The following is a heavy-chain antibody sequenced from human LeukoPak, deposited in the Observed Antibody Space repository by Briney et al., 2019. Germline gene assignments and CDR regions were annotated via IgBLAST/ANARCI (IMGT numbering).Heavy chain of an antibody. Sequence: VASVKVSCKASGGTFSSYAISWVRQAPGQGLEWMGWINPNSGGTNYAQKFQGRVTMTRDTSISTAYMELSRLRSDDTAVYYCARDPAAGTNYWGQGTLVTVSS. V-gene: IGHV1-2*02. J-gene: IGHJ4*02. CDR3: ARDPAAGTNY. D-gene: IGHD6-13*01. CDR1: GGTFSSYA. CDR2: INPNSGGT.